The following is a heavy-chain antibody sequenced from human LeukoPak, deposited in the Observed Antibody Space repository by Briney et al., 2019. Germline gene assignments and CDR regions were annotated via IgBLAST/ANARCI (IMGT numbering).Heavy chain of an antibody. CDR1: GFTFSSYS. CDR3: AREGVTTPTSFDY. Sequence: GGSLRLSCAASGFTFSSYSMNWVRQAPGKGLEWVSSISSSSSYIYYADSVKGRFTISRDNAKNSLYLQMNSLRAEDTAVYYCAREGVTTPTSFDYWGQGTLVIVSS. V-gene: IGHV3-21*01. D-gene: IGHD4-17*01. CDR2: ISSSSSYI. J-gene: IGHJ4*02.